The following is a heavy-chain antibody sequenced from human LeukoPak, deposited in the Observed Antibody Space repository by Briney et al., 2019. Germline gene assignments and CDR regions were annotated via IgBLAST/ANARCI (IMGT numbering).Heavy chain of an antibody. V-gene: IGHV4-34*01. CDR3: ASRLRYSNGWSYFDY. Sequence: SETLSLTCAVYGGSFSGYYWSWIRQPPGKGLEWIGEINHSGSTNYNPSLKSRVTISVDTSKNQFSLKLSSVTAADTAVYYCASRLRYSNGWSYFDYWGQGTLVTVSS. CDR1: GGSFSGYY. D-gene: IGHD6-19*01. J-gene: IGHJ4*02. CDR2: INHSGST.